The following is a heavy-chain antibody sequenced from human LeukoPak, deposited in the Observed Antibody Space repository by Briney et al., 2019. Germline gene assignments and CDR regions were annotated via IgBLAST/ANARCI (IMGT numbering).Heavy chain of an antibody. D-gene: IGHD3-16*01. V-gene: IGHV3-21*01. Sequence: GGSLRLSCAASGFTFSSYSMNWVRQAPGKGLEWVSSISSSSSYIYYADSVKGRFTISRDNAKNSLYLQMNSLRAEDTAVYYCAKDPGGYFDYWGQGTLVTVSS. CDR1: GFTFSSYS. CDR3: AKDPGGYFDY. J-gene: IGHJ4*02. CDR2: ISSSSSYI.